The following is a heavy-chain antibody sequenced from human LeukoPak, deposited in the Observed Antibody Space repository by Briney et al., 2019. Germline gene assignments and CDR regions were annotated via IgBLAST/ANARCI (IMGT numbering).Heavy chain of an antibody. V-gene: IGHV4-34*01. J-gene: IGHJ4*02. Sequence: SETLSLTCTVSGGSISSYYWSWIRQPPGKGLEWIGEINHSGSTNYNPSLKSRVTISVDTSKNQFSLKLSSVTAADTAVYYCARGRVGATVISKWGQGTLVTVSS. D-gene: IGHD1-26*01. CDR1: GGSISSYY. CDR3: ARGRVGATVISK. CDR2: INHSGST.